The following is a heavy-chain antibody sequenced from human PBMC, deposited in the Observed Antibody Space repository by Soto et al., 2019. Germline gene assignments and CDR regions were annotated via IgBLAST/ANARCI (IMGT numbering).Heavy chain of an antibody. V-gene: IGHV1-46*01. CDR1: GYTFTSYY. CDR3: GRDDDYGGNSGLFRFDY. CDR2: INPSGGST. J-gene: IGHJ4*02. Sequence: ASVKVSCKASGYTFTSYYMHWVRQAPGQGLEWMGIINPSGGSTSYAQKFQGRVTMTRDTSTSTVYMELSSLRSEDTAVYYCGRDDDYGGNSGLFRFDYWGQGTLVTVSS. D-gene: IGHD4-17*01.